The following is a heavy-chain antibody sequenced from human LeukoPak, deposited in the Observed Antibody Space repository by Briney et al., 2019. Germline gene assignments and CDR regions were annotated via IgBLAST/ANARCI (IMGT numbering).Heavy chain of an antibody. J-gene: IGHJ4*02. CDR1: GRSISSSGYY. Sequence: SETLSLTCTVSGRSISSSGYYWGWIRQPPGKGLEWIGGIYYSGSTYYHPSLKSRLTISVDTSKNQFSLKLSSVTAADTVVYYCAKGSGSYSFDYWGQGTLVTVSS. V-gene: IGHV4-39*07. CDR3: AKGSGSYSFDY. D-gene: IGHD3-10*01. CDR2: IYYSGST.